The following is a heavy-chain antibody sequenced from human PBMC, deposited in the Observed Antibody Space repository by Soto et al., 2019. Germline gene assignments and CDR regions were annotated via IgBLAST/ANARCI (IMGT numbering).Heavy chain of an antibody. CDR1: GFTFSSYD. J-gene: IGHJ4*02. D-gene: IGHD3-10*01. V-gene: IGHV3-23*01. CDR2: ISGVGDST. Sequence: QSGGSLRLSCAASGFTFSSYDMSWVRQAPGKGLEWVSAISGVGDSTYYADSVKGRFTISRDNSKNTLYLQMNSLRAEDTAVYYCAKALQYGSGSYDYWGQGTLVTVSS. CDR3: AKALQYGSGSYDY.